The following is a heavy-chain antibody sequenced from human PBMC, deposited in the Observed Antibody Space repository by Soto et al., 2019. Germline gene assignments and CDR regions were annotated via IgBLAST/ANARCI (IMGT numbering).Heavy chain of an antibody. V-gene: IGHV3-9*01. CDR3: ATRAVAGADY. J-gene: IGHJ4*02. Sequence: GGSLRLSCPASGFTFHDYVMHWVLQATGTGQERVSGISWNSGRIPHAASVKGLFTISRDTPKNSLYLQMNSLRAEDTALYYCATRAVAGADYWDQGTLVTVSS. D-gene: IGHD6-19*01. CDR2: ISWNSGRI. CDR1: GFTFHDYV.